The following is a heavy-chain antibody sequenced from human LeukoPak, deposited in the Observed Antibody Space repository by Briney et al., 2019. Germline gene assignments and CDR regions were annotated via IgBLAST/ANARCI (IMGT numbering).Heavy chain of an antibody. CDR1: GGSISSSSYY. CDR3: ARGDIVVKEFDP. CDR2: IYYSGST. V-gene: IGHV4-39*07. J-gene: IGHJ5*02. D-gene: IGHD2-21*01. Sequence: PSETLSLTCTVSGGSISSSSYYWGWIRQPPGKGLEWIGSIYYSGSTYYNPSLKSRVTISVDTSKNQFSLKLNSVTAADTAVYYCARGDIVVKEFDPWGQGTLVTVSS.